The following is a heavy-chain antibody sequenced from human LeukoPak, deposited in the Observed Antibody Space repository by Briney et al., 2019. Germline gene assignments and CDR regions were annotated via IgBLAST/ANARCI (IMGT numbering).Heavy chain of an antibody. D-gene: IGHD1-1*01. CDR1: GGTFSSYA. CDR3: ARDRGSGTTGNFDY. Sequence: ASVKVSCKASGGTFSSYAISWVRQAPGQGLEWMGGIIPIFGTANYAQKFQGRVTITADKSTSTAYMELSSLRSEDTAVYYCARDRGSGTTGNFDYWGQGALVTVPS. V-gene: IGHV1-69*06. CDR2: IIPIFGTA. J-gene: IGHJ4*02.